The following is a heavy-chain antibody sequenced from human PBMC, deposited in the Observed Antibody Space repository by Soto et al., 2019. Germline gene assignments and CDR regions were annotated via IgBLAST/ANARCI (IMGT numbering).Heavy chain of an antibody. V-gene: IGHV5-51*01. D-gene: IGHD2-2*01. Sequence: GESLKISCKGSGYTFTTYWIGWVRQMPGKGLEWMGVIYPGDSDTIYSPSFQGQVTLSADKSISTAYLQWRSLQASDTAMYYCVRRPGCSTTTCYRELDYWGQGTLVTVS. CDR2: IYPGDSDT. CDR3: VRRPGCSTTTCYRELDY. J-gene: IGHJ4*02. CDR1: GYTFTTYW.